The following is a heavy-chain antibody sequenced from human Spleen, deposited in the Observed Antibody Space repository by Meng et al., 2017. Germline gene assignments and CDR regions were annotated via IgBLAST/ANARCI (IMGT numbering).Heavy chain of an antibody. CDR3: ANFYGGNNY. J-gene: IGHJ4*02. Sequence: VQLVDAVGGSVKPGGSLRLACAVFGFTFSDYHMNWIRQAPGRGLEWVSYISPGGSPIYYADSVKGRFTISRDNAKNSLYLQMNSLRAEDTAIYYCANFYGGNNYWGQGILVTVSS. V-gene: IGHV3-11*01. CDR2: ISPGGSPI. CDR1: GFTFSDYH. D-gene: IGHD4-23*01.